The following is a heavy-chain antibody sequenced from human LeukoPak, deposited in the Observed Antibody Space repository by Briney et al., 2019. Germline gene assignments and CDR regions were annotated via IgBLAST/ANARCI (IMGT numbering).Heavy chain of an antibody. D-gene: IGHD6-19*01. V-gene: IGHV1-2*02. CDR2: INPNSGGT. CDR3: ATVAGTWGENWFDP. Sequence: GGSLKISCKASGYTFTGYYMHWVRQAPGQGLEWMGWINPNSGGTNYAQKFQGRVTMTRDTSISTAYMELSRLRSDDTAVYYCATVAGTWGENWFDPWGQGTLVTVSS. J-gene: IGHJ5*02. CDR1: GYTFTGYY.